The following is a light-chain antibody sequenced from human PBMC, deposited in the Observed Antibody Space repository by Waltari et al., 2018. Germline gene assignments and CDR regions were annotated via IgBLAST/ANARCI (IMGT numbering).Light chain of an antibody. CDR3: QNHERLPAT. CDR1: QSISRY. J-gene: IGKJ1*01. CDR2: GAS. V-gene: IGKV3-20*01. Sequence: EVVLTQSPGTLSLSPGERATLFCRASQSISRYLVWYQQRPGQAPRLLIYGASIRAAGIPDRFSDSGSGTDFTLSISRLEPEDFAVYYCQNHERLPATFGQGTRVEIK.